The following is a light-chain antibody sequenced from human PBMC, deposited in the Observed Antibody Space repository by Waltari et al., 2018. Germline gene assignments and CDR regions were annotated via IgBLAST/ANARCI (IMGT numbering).Light chain of an antibody. CDR1: QSINNW. V-gene: IGKV1-5*03. CDR2: MAS. CDR3: QHRGT. J-gene: IGKJ1*01. Sequence: DIQMTQSPSTLSASVGDRVTITCRASQSINNWLAWYQQKPGRAPKLLIYMASTLESGVPSRFSGSGSGTEFTLTISGLQPDDFATYFCQHRGTFGQGTKVEVK.